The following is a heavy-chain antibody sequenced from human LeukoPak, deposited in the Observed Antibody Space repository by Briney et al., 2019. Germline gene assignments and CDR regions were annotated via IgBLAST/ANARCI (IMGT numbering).Heavy chain of an antibody. CDR2: ISSSGSTI. CDR3: ARVDSSGWYLV. J-gene: IGHJ4*02. D-gene: IGHD6-19*01. CDR1: GFTFSSYE. V-gene: IGHV3-48*03. Sequence: QSGGSLRLSCAASGFTFSSYEMDWVRQAPGKGLEWVSYISSSGSTIYYADSVKGRFTTSRDNAKNSLYLQMNSLRAEDTAVYYCARVDSSGWYLVWGRGTLVTVSS.